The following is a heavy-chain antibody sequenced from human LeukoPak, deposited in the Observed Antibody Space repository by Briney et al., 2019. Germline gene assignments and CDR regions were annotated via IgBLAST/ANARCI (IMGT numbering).Heavy chain of an antibody. CDR1: GFTFSPYS. D-gene: IGHD5/OR15-5a*01. V-gene: IGHV3-48*02. CDR3: ASRRWFDP. Sequence: GGSLRLSCAASGFTFSPYSMNWLRQAPGKGLEWVSYISSSSSAIYYADSVKGRFTISRDNAKKLLYLQTNSLRDEDTAVYYCASRRWFDPWGQGTLVTVSS. J-gene: IGHJ5*02. CDR2: ISSSSSAI.